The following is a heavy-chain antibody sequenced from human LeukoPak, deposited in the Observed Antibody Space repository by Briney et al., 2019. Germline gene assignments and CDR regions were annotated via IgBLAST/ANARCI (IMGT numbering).Heavy chain of an antibody. J-gene: IGHJ4*02. CDR1: GDTFTSYY. V-gene: IGHV1-46*01. CDR3: AKTGGYDRFDY. CDR2: INPSGGST. Sequence: ASVKVSRKASGDTFTSYYMHWVRQAPGQGLEWMGIINPSGGSTTYAQKFQGRVTMTRDTSTSTVYMELSSLRSEDTAVYYCAKTGGYDRFDYWGQGTLVTVSS. D-gene: IGHD5-12*01.